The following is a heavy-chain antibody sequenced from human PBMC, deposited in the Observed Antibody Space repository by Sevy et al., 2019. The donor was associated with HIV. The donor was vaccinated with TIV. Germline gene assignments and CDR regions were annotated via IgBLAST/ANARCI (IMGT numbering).Heavy chain of an antibody. D-gene: IGHD3-22*01. CDR3: ARQRDYYVSSGYYELDY. CDR1: GYSFTSYW. J-gene: IGHJ4*02. Sequence: GESLKISCKGSGYSFTSYWIGWVRQMPGKGLEWMAIIYPGDSDTRYSPSFQGQVTISADKSISTAYLQWSSLRASDTAIYYCARQRDYYVSSGYYELDYWGQGTLVTVSS. V-gene: IGHV5-51*01. CDR2: IYPGDSDT.